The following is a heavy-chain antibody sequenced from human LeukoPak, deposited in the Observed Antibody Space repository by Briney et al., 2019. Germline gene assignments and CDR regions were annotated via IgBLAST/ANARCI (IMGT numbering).Heavy chain of an antibody. CDR3: AKDDSSGYYPTYFDY. V-gene: IGHV3-9*01. J-gene: IGHJ4*02. D-gene: IGHD3-22*01. Sequence: GRSLRLSCAASGFTFDDYAMHWVRQAPGKGLEWVSGISWNSGSIGYADSVKGRFTISRDNAKNSLYLQMNSLRAEDTAVYYCAKDDSSGYYPTYFDYWGQGTLVTVSS. CDR1: GFTFDDYA. CDR2: ISWNSGSI.